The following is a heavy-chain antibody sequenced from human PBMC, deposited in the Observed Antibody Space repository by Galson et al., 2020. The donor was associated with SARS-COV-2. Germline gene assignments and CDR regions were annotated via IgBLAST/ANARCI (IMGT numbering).Heavy chain of an antibody. V-gene: IGHV1-69*13. J-gene: IGHJ6*02. D-gene: IGHD2-21*02. CDR2: IIPIFGTA. Sequence: SVKVSCKASGCTFSSYSISWVRQAPGQGLEWMGGIIPIFGTATYAQKFQGRVTITADASTSTAYMELSSLRSEDTAVYYCAGECYCGGDCYSLFCYCGMDGWCQGITVTVCS. CDR3: AGECYCGGDCYSLFCYCGMDG. CDR1: GCTFSSYS.